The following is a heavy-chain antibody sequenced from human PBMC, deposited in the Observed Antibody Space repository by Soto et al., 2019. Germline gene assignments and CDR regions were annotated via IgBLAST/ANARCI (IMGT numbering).Heavy chain of an antibody. CDR3: ARDPGDSGSSMGYFDY. J-gene: IGHJ4*02. CDR2: IYDSGST. V-gene: IGHV4-30-4*01. D-gene: IGHD1-26*01. CDR1: GGSINSGDYY. Sequence: SETLSLTCTVSGGSINSGDYYRSWIRQPPGKGLEWIGYIYDSGSTFYNPSLKSRVTISVDTSKNQFSLKLSSVTAADTAVYYCARDPGDSGSSMGYFDYWGQGTLVTVSS.